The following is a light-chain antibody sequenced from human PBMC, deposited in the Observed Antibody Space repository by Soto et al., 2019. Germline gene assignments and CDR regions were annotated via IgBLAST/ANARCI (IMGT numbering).Light chain of an antibody. V-gene: IGLV2-14*01. J-gene: IGLJ3*02. CDR3: TSYSRYRVLV. CDR2: EVS. CDR1: SSDIGGYKY. Sequence: QSALTQPASVSGSLGQSITISCTGTSSDIGGYKYVSWYQQHPGKAPKLIIFEVSNRPSGVSDRFSGSNSGNTASLTISGLQAEDEADYYCTSYSRYRVLVCGGGTKGTVL.